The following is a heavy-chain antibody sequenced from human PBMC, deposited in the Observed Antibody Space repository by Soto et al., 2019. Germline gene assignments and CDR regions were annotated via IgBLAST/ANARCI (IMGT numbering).Heavy chain of an antibody. CDR1: GGTFSSYA. J-gene: IGHJ6*02. D-gene: IGHD2-2*01. V-gene: IGHV1-69*13. CDR3: ARDYCSSIICPYYYYHYVLAF. Sequence: ASVKVSCKASGGTFSSYAISWVRQAPGQGLEWMGGIIPIFGTANYAQKFQGRVTITADESTSTAYMELSSLRSEDTAVYYCARDYCSSIICPYYYYHYVLAFCGQGSSVPGSS. CDR2: IIPIFGTA.